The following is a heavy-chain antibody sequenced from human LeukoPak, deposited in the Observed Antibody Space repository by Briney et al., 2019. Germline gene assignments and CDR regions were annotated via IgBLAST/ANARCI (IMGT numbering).Heavy chain of an antibody. V-gene: IGHV1-18*01. CDR1: GYTFTSYG. D-gene: IGHD3-10*01. CDR3: ARLFDYYGSGSYYNPFDY. CDR2: ISAYNGNT. Sequence: GASVKVSCKASGYTFTSYGISWVRQAPGQGLEWMGWISAYNGNTNYAQKLQGRVTMTTDTSTSTAYMELRSLRSDDTAVYYCARLFDYYGSGSYYNPFDYWGQGTLVTVSS. J-gene: IGHJ4*02.